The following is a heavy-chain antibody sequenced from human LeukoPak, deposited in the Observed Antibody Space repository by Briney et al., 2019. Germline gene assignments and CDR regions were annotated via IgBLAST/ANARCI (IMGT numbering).Heavy chain of an antibody. V-gene: IGHV3-48*02. CDR1: GFTFSSYS. CDR2: ISSSTSTI. J-gene: IGHJ4*02. D-gene: IGHD3-10*01. CDR3: ARVHDSGSLGY. Sequence: PGGSLRLSCAVSGFTFSSYSMNWVRQAPGKGLEWISYISSSTSTIYYADSVKGRFTISRDNARSSLYLQMNSLRDDDTAVYYCARVHDSGSLGYWGQGTLVTVSS.